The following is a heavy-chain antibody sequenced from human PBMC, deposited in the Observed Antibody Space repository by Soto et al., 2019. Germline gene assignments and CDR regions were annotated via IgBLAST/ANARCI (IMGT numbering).Heavy chain of an antibody. V-gene: IGHV1-18*01. J-gene: IGHJ4*02. CDR1: GYTFTSYG. Sequence: QVQLVQSGGEVKQPGASVKVSCKTSGYTFTSYGISWVRQAPGQGLEWMGWISGYNGDTKYVQKFQGRVTLTTDTSTNTADMEVRSRRSDDTAVYYCARDWVGDLAYWGQGTLVTVSS. D-gene: IGHD3-10*01. CDR2: ISGYNGDT. CDR3: ARDWVGDLAY.